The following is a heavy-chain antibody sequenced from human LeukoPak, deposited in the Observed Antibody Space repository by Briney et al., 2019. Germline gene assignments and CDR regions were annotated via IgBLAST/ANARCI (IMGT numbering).Heavy chain of an antibody. CDR2: IYNDGGRT. D-gene: IGHD6-19*01. CDR3: ARGSSGWYVDY. CDR1: GFTFSDRW. J-gene: IGHJ4*02. V-gene: IGHV3-74*01. Sequence: GGSLRLSCAASGFTFSDRWMHWVRHAPGKGLEWLSRIYNDGGRTSYADSVKGRFTISRDNGKNTLFLQLNSLRAEDTAVYYCARGSSGWYVDYWGQGPLVTVSS.